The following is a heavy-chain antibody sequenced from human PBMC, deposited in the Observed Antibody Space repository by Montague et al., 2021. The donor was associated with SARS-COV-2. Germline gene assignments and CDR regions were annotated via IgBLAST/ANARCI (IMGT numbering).Heavy chain of an antibody. CDR3: AREGRGYCSSTSCQSAFDI. Sequence: SETLSLTCTVSGGSISSYYWSWIRQPPGKGLEWIGYMYYSESTNYNPSLKSRVTISVDTSKNQFSLKLSSMTAADTAVYYCAREGRGYCSSTSCQSAFDIWGQGTMVTVSS. J-gene: IGHJ3*02. D-gene: IGHD2-2*01. V-gene: IGHV4-59*01. CDR2: MYYSEST. CDR1: GGSISSYY.